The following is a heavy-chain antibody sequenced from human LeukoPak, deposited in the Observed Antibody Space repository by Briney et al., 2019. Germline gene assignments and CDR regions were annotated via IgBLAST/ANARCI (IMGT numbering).Heavy chain of an antibody. CDR1: GYSFTTYW. CDR3: ASANTAMYYFDY. J-gene: IGHJ4*02. Sequence: PGESLKISCKGSGYSFTTYWIGWVRQMPGKGLEWMGIIYPGDSDTRYSPSFQGQVTISADKSISTAYLQWNILKASDTAMYYCASANTAMYYFDYWGQGTLVTVSS. V-gene: IGHV5-51*01. CDR2: IYPGDSDT. D-gene: IGHD5-18*01.